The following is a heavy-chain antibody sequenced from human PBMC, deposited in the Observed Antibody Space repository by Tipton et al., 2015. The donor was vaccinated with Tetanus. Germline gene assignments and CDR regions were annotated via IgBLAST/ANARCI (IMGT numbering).Heavy chain of an antibody. Sequence: TLSLTCTVSGGSIRSGGYYWSWIRQHPGKGLEWIGYIYYTGNTYYNPSLKSRVTISVDTSKNQFSLKLSSVTAADTAVYYCVRDRGRGNYGTFDYWGQGTLVTVSS. D-gene: IGHD3-10*01. J-gene: IGHJ4*02. V-gene: IGHV4-31*03. CDR2: IYYTGNT. CDR3: VRDRGRGNYGTFDY. CDR1: GGSIRSGGYY.